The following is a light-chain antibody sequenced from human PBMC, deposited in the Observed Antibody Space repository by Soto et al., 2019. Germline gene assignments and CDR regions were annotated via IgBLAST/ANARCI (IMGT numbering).Light chain of an antibody. Sequence: QSVLTQPPSASGSPGQSVTISCTGTSSDIGGYNYVSWYQHHPGKAPELMIYEVNKRPSGVPDRFSGSKSGNTASLTVSRLQAEDEADYYCSSYASSSTYVFGTGTKLTVL. J-gene: IGLJ1*01. CDR3: SSYASSSTYV. CDR2: EVN. CDR1: SSDIGGYNY. V-gene: IGLV2-8*01.